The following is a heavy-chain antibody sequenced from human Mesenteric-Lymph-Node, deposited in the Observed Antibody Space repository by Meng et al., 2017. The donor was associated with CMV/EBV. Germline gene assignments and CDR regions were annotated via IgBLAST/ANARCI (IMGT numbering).Heavy chain of an antibody. D-gene: IGHD3-22*01. Sequence: GESLKISCAASGFSFSSYSMNWVRQAPGKGVVWVSRINTDGSSTGYADSVKGRFTISRDNAKNTLYLQMNSLRAEDTAVYYCAREVYYYDSSGYPAGAFDIWGQGTMVTVSS. V-gene: IGHV3-74*01. CDR3: AREVYYYDSSGYPAGAFDI. CDR2: INTDGSST. J-gene: IGHJ3*02. CDR1: GFSFSSYS.